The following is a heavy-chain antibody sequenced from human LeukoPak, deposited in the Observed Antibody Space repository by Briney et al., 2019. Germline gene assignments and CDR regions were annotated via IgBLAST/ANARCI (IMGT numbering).Heavy chain of an antibody. V-gene: IGHV3-21*01. CDR3: ATGYCSSTSCPDY. CDR2: ISSSSSYI. CDR1: GFTFSSYS. Sequence: GGSLRLSCAASGFTFSSYSMNWVRQAPGKGLEWVSSISSSSSYIYYADSVKGRFTISRDNAKNSLYLQMNSLRAEDTAVYYCATGYCSSTSCPDYWGQGTLVTVSS. J-gene: IGHJ4*02. D-gene: IGHD2-2*01.